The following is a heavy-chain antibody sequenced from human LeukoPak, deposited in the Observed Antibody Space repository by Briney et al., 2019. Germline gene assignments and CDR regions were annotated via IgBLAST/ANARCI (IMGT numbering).Heavy chain of an antibody. CDR1: GFPFSSYS. CDR3: ARDRGGSYSAIDY. D-gene: IGHD2-15*01. V-gene: IGHV3-48*04. J-gene: IGHJ4*02. CDR2: ISSSSITI. Sequence: GSLSLSCAASGFPFSSYSLNWVRPAPGKGLEWVSFISSSSITIYYADSVKGRFTISRDNAEKSLYLQMNSLRAEDTAVYYCARDRGGSYSAIDYWGQGTLVTVSS.